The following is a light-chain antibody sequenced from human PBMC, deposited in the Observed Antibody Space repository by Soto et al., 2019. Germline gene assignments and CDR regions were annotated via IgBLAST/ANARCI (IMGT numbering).Light chain of an antibody. Sequence: DIVLTQSPGTLSLSPGERATLSCRASQTVSSNNLAWYQQKRGQAPRLLIYGASSRAAAIPDRFRGSGSGTDFTLIISSLAPEDFAVYYCQQYGSSPFTLGPGTKVDIK. CDR3: QQYGSSPFT. J-gene: IGKJ3*01. CDR2: GAS. CDR1: QTVSSNN. V-gene: IGKV3-20*01.